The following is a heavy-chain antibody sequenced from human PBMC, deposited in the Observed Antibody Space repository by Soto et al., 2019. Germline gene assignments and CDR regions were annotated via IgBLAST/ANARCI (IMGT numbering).Heavy chain of an antibody. CDR2: IYYSGST. D-gene: IGHD6-19*01. CDR1: GGSISSSSYY. J-gene: IGHJ5*02. V-gene: IGHV4-39*01. CDR3: ARQGVAVAGRANRRGALWFDP. Sequence: PSETLSLTCTVSGGSISSSSYYWGWIRQPPGKGLEWIGSIYYSGSTYYNPSLKSRVTISVDTSKNQFSLKLSSVTAADTAVYYCARQGVAVAGRANRRGALWFDPWGQGTLVTAPQ.